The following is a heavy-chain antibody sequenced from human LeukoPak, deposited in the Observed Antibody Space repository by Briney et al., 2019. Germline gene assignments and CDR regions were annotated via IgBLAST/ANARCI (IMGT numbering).Heavy chain of an antibody. V-gene: IGHV5-51*01. CDR3: ARLGGSSGWYLSGANWFDP. CDR2: IYPGDSDT. D-gene: IGHD6-19*01. Sequence: GESLKISCKGSGYSFTSYWIGWVRQMPGKGLEWMGIIYPGDSDTRYSPSFQGQVTISADKSISTAYLQWSSLKASDTAMYYCARLGGSSGWYLSGANWFDPWGQGTLVTVSS. CDR1: GYSFTSYW. J-gene: IGHJ5*02.